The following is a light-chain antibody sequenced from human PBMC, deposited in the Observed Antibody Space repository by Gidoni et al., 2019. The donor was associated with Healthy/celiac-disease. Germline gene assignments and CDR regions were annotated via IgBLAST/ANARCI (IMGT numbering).Light chain of an antibody. CDR3: QLRSNWLWT. CDR2: EAS. Sequence: EIVLTQSPATLSLSPGERATLSCRASQSVSSYLAWYQQKPGQAPRLLIYEASNRATGIPARFSGSGSGTDFTLTISSLEPEDFAVYYCQLRSNWLWTFGQGTKVEIK. J-gene: IGKJ1*01. CDR1: QSVSSY. V-gene: IGKV3-11*01.